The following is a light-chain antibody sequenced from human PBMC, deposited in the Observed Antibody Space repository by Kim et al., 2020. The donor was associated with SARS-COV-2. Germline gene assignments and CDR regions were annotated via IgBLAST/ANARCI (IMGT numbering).Light chain of an antibody. J-gene: IGKJ1*01. V-gene: IGKV1-17*01. CDR3: LQHDTYPHT. CDR1: QGIGNN. CDR2: VAS. Sequence: ASVGDIVTITCRASQGIGNNLDWCQHKPGKAPKRLIYVASSLQTGVPSRFRGSGSGTEFTLTISSLQPEDFATYYCLQHDTYPHTFGQGTKVDIK.